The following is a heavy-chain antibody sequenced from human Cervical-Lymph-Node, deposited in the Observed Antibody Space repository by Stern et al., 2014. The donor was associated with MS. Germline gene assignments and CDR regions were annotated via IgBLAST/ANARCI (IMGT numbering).Heavy chain of an antibody. D-gene: IGHD3-10*01. CDR1: GFTFSVYG. V-gene: IGHV3-30*03. CDR3: ARDRGLTHYFYGMDV. CDR2: ATYDGSDQ. Sequence: VQLVESGGGVVQPGKSLRLSCAASGFTFSVYGMHWVRQAPGKGLEWVGLATYDGSDQYYADSVKGRFTVSRDNSKNTVLLQMNGLRPEDTAVYFCARDRGLTHYFYGMDVWGQGTTVTVSS. J-gene: IGHJ6*02.